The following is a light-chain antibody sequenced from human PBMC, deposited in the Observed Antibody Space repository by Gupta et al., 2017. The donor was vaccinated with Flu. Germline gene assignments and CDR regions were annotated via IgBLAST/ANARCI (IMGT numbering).Light chain of an antibody. CDR3: QQYNSNPYT. CDR1: QSISSW. Sequence: PSSLSATVGDRVTITCRASQSISSWLAWYQQKPGKAPKLLIYRASSLESGVPARFSGSGSGTEFTLTISSLQADDFAAYYCQQYNSNPYTFGQGTKLEIK. J-gene: IGKJ2*01. V-gene: IGKV1-5*03. CDR2: RAS.